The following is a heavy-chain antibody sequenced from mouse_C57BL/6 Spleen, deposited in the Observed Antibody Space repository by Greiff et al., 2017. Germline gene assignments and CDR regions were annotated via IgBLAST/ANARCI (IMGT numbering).Heavy chain of an antibody. CDR1: GYSITSGYY. Sequence: DVKLQESGPGLVKPSQSLSLTCSVTGYSITSGYYWNWIRQFPGNKLEWMGYISYDGSNNYNPSLKNRISITRDTSKNQFFLKLNSVTTEDTATYYCANYYGSSSWYFDVWGTGTTVTVSS. J-gene: IGHJ1*03. CDR2: ISYDGSN. CDR3: ANYYGSSSWYFDV. V-gene: IGHV3-6*01. D-gene: IGHD1-1*01.